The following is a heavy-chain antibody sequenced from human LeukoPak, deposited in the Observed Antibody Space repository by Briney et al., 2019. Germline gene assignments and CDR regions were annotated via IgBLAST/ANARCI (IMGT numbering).Heavy chain of an antibody. CDR2: IYYSGST. CDR1: GGSISSYY. D-gene: IGHD5-12*01. Sequence: SSETLSLTCTVSGGSISSYYWSWIRQPPGKGLEWIGYIYYSGSTNYNPSLKSRVTISVDTSKNQFSLKLSSVTAADTAVYYCARVKDGYDRGWGQGTLVTVSS. CDR3: ARVKDGYDRG. J-gene: IGHJ4*02. V-gene: IGHV4-59*01.